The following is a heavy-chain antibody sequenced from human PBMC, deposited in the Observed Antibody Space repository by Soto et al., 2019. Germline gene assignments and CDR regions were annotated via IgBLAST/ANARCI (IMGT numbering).Heavy chain of an antibody. V-gene: IGHV3-9*01. D-gene: IGHD2-21*01. CDR3: VRGRGPMNRGYFFS. Sequence: VQMVESGGGLVKPGMSLRLSCAASGFRFDDFAMHWVRQGQGKGLEWVSGISWNSGDKDYGDSVKGRFVISRDNDKNSLDLQMNSLRPEDTAVYDCVRGRGPMNRGYFFSWGRGTLVIVSP. CDR1: GFRFDDFA. CDR2: ISWNSGDK. J-gene: IGHJ4*02.